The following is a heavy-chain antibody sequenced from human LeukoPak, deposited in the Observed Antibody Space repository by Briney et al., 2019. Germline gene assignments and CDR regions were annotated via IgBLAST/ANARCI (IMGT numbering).Heavy chain of an antibody. Sequence: PSETLSLTCTVSGGSISSSSCYWGWIRQPSGKGLEWIGSIYYSGSTYYNPSLKSRVTISVDTSKNQFSLKLSSVTAADTAVYYCALELYNWNEEIYYYYGMDVWGQGTTVTVSS. CDR1: GGSISSSSCY. D-gene: IGHD1-20*01. CDR3: ALELYNWNEEIYYYYGMDV. J-gene: IGHJ6*02. V-gene: IGHV4-39*01. CDR2: IYYSGST.